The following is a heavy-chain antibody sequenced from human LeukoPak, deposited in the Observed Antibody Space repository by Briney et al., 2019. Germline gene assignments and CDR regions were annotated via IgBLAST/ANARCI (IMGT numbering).Heavy chain of an antibody. Sequence: SETLSLTCTVSGYSISSGYYWGWIRQPPGKGLEWIGSIYHSGGTYYNPSLKSRVTISVDTSKNQFSLKLSSVTAADTAVYYCAREPPSSPDYWGQGTLVTVSS. CDR2: IYHSGGT. CDR3: AREPPSSPDY. D-gene: IGHD6-6*01. CDR1: GYSISSGYY. V-gene: IGHV4-38-2*02. J-gene: IGHJ4*02.